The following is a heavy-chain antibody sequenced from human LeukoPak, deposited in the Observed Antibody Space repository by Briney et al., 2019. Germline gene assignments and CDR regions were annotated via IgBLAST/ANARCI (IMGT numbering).Heavy chain of an antibody. CDR3: ATFVEGIRYYFDY. CDR1: GYTFTSYD. Sequence: ASVKVSCKASGYTFTSYDTNWVRQATGPGLEWMGWMNPNSGNTGYAQKFQGRVTMTRNTSISTAYMELSSLRSEDTAVYYCATFVEGIRYYFDYWGQGTLVTVSS. CDR2: MNPNSGNT. V-gene: IGHV1-8*01. D-gene: IGHD6-13*01. J-gene: IGHJ4*02.